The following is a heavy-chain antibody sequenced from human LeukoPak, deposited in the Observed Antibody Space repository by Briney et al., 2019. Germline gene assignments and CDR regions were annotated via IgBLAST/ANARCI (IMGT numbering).Heavy chain of an antibody. J-gene: IGHJ4*02. Sequence: GGSLRLSRAASGFTFSRYSMNWVRQAPGKGLEWVSSISSSSSYIYYADSVKGRFTISRDNAKNSLYLQMNSLRAEDTAVYYCASPRIAAAGTGGYFDYWGQGTLVTVSS. D-gene: IGHD6-13*01. V-gene: IGHV3-21*01. CDR2: ISSSSSYI. CDR1: GFTFSRYS. CDR3: ASPRIAAAGTGGYFDY.